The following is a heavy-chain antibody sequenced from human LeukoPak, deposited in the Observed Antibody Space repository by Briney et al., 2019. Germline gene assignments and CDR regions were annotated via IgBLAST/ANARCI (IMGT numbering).Heavy chain of an antibody. CDR2: INHSGST. CDR1: GGSFSGYY. J-gene: IGHJ4*02. D-gene: IGHD6-13*01. V-gene: IGHV4-34*01. CDR3: ARGVYIAAAQYAY. Sequence: PSETLSLTCAVYGGSFSGYYWSWIRQPPGKGLEWIGEINHSGSTNYNPSLKSRVTISVDTSKNQFSLKLSSVTAADTAVYYCARGVYIAAAQYAYWGQGTLVTVSS.